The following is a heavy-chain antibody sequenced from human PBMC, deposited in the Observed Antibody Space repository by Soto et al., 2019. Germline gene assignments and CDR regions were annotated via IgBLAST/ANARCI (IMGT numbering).Heavy chain of an antibody. J-gene: IGHJ4*02. CDR1: GGSIKTSRYY. V-gene: IGHV4-39*02. CDR3: ATPGYASGDVHY. Sequence: PSETLSLTCTASGGSIKTSRYYWGWIRQPPGKGLEWIGSIYYSGSTYYNPSLKSRVTISVDTSKNHFSLKLSSVTAADTAVYFCATPGYASGDVHYWGQGTLVTVSS. D-gene: IGHD2-2*01. CDR2: IYYSGST.